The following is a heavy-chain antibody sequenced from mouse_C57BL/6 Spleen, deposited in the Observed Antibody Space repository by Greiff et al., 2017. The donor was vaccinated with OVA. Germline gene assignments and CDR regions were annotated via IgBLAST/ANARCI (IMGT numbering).Heavy chain of an antibody. CDR3: ARGEGYYDYTWFAY. CDR1: GFTFSDYY. J-gene: IGHJ3*01. D-gene: IGHD2-4*01. CDR2: INYDGSST. V-gene: IGHV5-16*01. Sequence: DVKLVESEGGLVQPGSSMKLSCTASGFTFSDYYMAWVRQVPEKGLEWVANINYDGSSTYYLDSLKSRFIISRDNAKNILYLQMSSLKSEDTATYYCARGEGYYDYTWFAYWGQGTLVTVSA.